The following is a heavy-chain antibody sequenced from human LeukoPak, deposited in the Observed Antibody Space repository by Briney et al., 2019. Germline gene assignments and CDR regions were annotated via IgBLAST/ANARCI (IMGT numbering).Heavy chain of an antibody. J-gene: IGHJ4*02. CDR2: INHSGST. CDR3: ARWKVRFLEWLSGTFDY. V-gene: IGHV4-34*01. Sequence: SETLSLTCAVYGGSFSGYYWSWIRQPPGKGLEWIGEINHSGSTNHNPSLKSRVTISVDTSKNQFSLKLSSVTAADTAVYYCARWKVRFLEWLSGTFDYWGQGTLVTVSS. D-gene: IGHD3-3*01. CDR1: GGSFSGYY.